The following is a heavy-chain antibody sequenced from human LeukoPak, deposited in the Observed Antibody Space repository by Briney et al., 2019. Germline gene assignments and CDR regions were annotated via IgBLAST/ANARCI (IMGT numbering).Heavy chain of an antibody. D-gene: IGHD3-3*01. CDR1: GFTFNSYS. Sequence: GGSLRLSCAASGFTFNSYSMNWVRQAPGKGLEWVSSISSSSSYIYYADSVKGRFTISRDNAKNSLYLQMNSLRAEDTAVYYCATSFGVVLHWLDYWGQGTLVTVSS. V-gene: IGHV3-21*01. J-gene: IGHJ4*02. CDR3: ATSFGVVLHWLDY. CDR2: ISSSSSYI.